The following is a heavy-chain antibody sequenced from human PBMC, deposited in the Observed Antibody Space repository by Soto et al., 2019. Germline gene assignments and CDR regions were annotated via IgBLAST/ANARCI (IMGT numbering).Heavy chain of an antibody. CDR3: ARIEPMGFYYYYGMDV. CDR1: GYTFTSYG. J-gene: IGHJ6*02. V-gene: IGHV1-18*04. D-gene: IGHD3-16*01. Sequence: ASVKVSCKASGYTFTSYGISWVRQAPGQGLEWMGWISAYNGNTNYAQKLQGRVTMTTDTSTSTAYMELRSLRSDDTAVYYCARIEPMGFYYYYGMDVWGQGTTVTVSS. CDR2: ISAYNGNT.